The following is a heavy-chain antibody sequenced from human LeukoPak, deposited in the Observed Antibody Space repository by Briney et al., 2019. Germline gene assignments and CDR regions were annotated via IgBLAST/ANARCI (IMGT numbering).Heavy chain of an antibody. Sequence: PSETLSLTCAVYGGSFSGYYWSWIRQPPGKGLEWSGEINHSGSTNYNPSLKSRVTISVDTSKNQFSLTLSSVTAADTAVYYCARRRGVPLSYLDYWGQGTLVTVSS. CDR2: INHSGST. D-gene: IGHD3-10*01. J-gene: IGHJ4*02. CDR3: ARRRGVPLSYLDY. V-gene: IGHV4-34*01. CDR1: GGSFSGYY.